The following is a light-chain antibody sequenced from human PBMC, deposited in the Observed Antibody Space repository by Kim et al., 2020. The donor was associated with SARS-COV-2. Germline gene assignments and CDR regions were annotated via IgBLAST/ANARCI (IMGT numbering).Light chain of an antibody. CDR1: RSVGDY. Sequence: LSPGERATLYCRASRSVGDYLAWYQQKPGQAPRLLVYTASSRATGIPDRFSGSGSGTDFTLTISRLGPEDFAVYYCQQYRSSPRTFGQGTKVDIK. J-gene: IGKJ1*01. V-gene: IGKV3-20*01. CDR2: TAS. CDR3: QQYRSSPRT.